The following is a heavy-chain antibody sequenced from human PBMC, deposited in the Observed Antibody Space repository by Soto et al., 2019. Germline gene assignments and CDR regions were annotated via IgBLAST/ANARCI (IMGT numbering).Heavy chain of an antibody. CDR2: IYYSGST. V-gene: IGHV4-31*03. Sequence: SETLSLTCTVSGGSISSGGYYWSWIRQHPGKGLEWIGYIYYSGSTYYNPSLKSRVTISVDTSKNQFSLKLSSVTAADTAVYYCARDTYYDILTGYYRPEGFDPWGQGTLVTVSS. D-gene: IGHD3-9*01. CDR3: ARDTYYDILTGYYRPEGFDP. CDR1: GGSISSGGYY. J-gene: IGHJ5*02.